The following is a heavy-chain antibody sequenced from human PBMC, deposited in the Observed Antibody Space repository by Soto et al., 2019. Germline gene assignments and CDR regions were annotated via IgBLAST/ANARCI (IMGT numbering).Heavy chain of an antibody. D-gene: IGHD1-1*01. J-gene: IGHJ3*02. CDR2: MSHSGGT. V-gene: IGHV4-34*01. CDR1: GGFVSSGSYY. Sequence: QVQLQQWGAGLLKPSETLSLTCAVYGGFVSSGSYYWSWIRQPPGKGLEWIGEMSHSGGTHFNPYLRSRVTISVDTSKNQFYLKMSSGTAADTALYYCARVERGTATTVVDAFDIWGPGTMVTVSS. CDR3: ARVERGTATTVVDAFDI.